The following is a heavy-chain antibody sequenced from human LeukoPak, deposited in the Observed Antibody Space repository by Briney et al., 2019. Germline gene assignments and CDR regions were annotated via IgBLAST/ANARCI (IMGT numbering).Heavy chain of an antibody. CDR2: IYYSGST. CDR1: GASINSYY. D-gene: IGHD2-15*01. V-gene: IGHV4-59*08. CDR3: ATLRYCSGTSCFPKYFQH. J-gene: IGHJ1*01. Sequence: SETLSLTCTVSGASINSYYWSWIRRPPGKGLEWIGYIYYSGSTTYSPSLKSRVTMSVGTSKNQFSLKLSSVTAADTAVYYCATLRYCSGTSCFPKYFQHWGQGTLVTVSS.